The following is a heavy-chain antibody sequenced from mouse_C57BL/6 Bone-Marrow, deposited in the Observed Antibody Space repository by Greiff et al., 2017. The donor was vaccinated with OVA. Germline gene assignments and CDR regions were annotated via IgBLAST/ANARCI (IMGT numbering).Heavy chain of an antibody. CDR3: TRRGDYVFYWYFDV. D-gene: IGHD2-4*01. Sequence: EVQLQQSGGGLVQPGGSMKLSCAASGFTFSDAWMDWVRQSPEKGLEWVAEIRNKANNHATYYAESVKGRFTISRDDSKSSVYLQMNSLRAEDTGIYYCTRRGDYVFYWYFDVWGTGTTVTVSS. CDR1: GFTFSDAW. V-gene: IGHV6-6*01. CDR2: IRNKANNHAT. J-gene: IGHJ1*03.